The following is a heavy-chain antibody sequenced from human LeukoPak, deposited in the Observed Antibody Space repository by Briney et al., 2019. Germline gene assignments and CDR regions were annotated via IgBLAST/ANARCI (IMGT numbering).Heavy chain of an antibody. D-gene: IGHD5-12*01. CDR2: MYGDMRDI. J-gene: IGHJ5*02. CDR1: GLTFSNSW. CDR3: ARDLGLRGST. Sequence: GGPLRLSCEASGLTFSNSWMHWVRQIPGKGLVWVSRMYGDMRDISYADSVKGRFTISRDNAKNTVYLQMNSLGGEDTAVYYCARDLGLRGSTWGQGTLVTVSS. V-gene: IGHV3-74*01.